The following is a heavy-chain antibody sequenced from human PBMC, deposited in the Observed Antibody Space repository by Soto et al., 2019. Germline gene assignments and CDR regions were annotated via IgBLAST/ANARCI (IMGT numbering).Heavy chain of an antibody. CDR1: GFTFTSSA. V-gene: IGHV1-58*02. CDR3: AADIAVAGYYYGMDV. CDR2: IVVGSGNT. Sequence: QMQLVQSGPEVKKPGTSVKVSCKASGFTFTSSAMQWVRQTRGQRLEWIGWIVVGSGNTKYAQKFQERVTITRDMSTTTAYMELSSLRSEDTSVYYCAADIAVAGYYYGMDVWGQGTTVTVSS. J-gene: IGHJ6*02. D-gene: IGHD6-19*01.